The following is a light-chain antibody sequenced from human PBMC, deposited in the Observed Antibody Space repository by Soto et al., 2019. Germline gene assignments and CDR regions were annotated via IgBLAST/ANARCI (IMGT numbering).Light chain of an antibody. Sequence: QSALTQTPSASGSPGQSVTIYCTGTSGDIGGYDYVSWYQQHPGKAPKLMIYEVTKRPLGVPDRFSGSKSGNTASLTVSGLQAEDEADYYCSSYAGSNTPYVFGTGTKVTVL. CDR1: SGDIGGYDY. J-gene: IGLJ1*01. CDR2: EVT. CDR3: SSYAGSNTPYV. V-gene: IGLV2-8*01.